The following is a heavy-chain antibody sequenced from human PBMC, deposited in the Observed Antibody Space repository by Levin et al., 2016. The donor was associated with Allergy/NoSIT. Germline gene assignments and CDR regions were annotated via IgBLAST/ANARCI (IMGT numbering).Heavy chain of an antibody. CDR2: ISGSGGST. J-gene: IGHJ4*02. V-gene: IGHV3-23*01. Sequence: VRQAPGKGLEWVSAISGSGGSTYYADSVKGRFTISRDNSKNTLYLQMNSLRAEDTAVYYCAKIYDFWSGFKYYFDYWGQGTLVTVSS. CDR3: AKIYDFWSGFKYYFDY. D-gene: IGHD3-3*01.